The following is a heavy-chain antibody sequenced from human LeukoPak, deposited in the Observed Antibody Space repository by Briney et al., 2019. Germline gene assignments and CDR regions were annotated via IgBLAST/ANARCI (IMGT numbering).Heavy chain of an antibody. V-gene: IGHV4-39*07. Sequence: PSETLSLTCTVSGGSISSSSYYWGWIRQPPGKGLEWIGSIYYSGSTYYNPSLKSRVTISVDTSKNQFSLKLSSVTAADTAVYYCARENYDILTGYYLAGSYWGQGTLVTVSS. CDR3: ARENYDILTGYYLAGSY. J-gene: IGHJ4*02. CDR1: GGSISSSSYY. CDR2: IYYSGST. D-gene: IGHD3-9*01.